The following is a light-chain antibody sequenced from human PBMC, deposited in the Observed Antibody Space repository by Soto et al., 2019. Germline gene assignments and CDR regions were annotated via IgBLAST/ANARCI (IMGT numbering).Light chain of an antibody. CDR1: QSVSSN. V-gene: IGKV3-15*01. Sequence: EIVMTQSPATLSVSPGERATLSCRASQSVSSNLAWYQQKPGQPPRLLIYGASTSATGIPARFSGSGSGTEFTLTISSLQSEDFAVYYCQQYNNWPAVINFGQGTRLEIK. CDR2: GAS. CDR3: QQYNNWPAVIN. J-gene: IGKJ5*01.